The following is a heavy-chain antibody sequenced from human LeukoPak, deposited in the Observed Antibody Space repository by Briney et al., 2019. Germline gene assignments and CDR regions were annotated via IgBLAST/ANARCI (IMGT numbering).Heavy chain of an antibody. CDR2: IYDSGNT. D-gene: IGHD2-21*01. J-gene: IGHJ4*02. CDR1: GGSISSYY. CDR3: TKGEGDY. V-gene: IGHV4-59*13. Sequence: RSSETLSLTCTVSGGSISSYYWSWIRQPPGKGLEWIGYIYDSGNTNYNPSLKGRVTISVDTSKNQFSLKLSSVTAADTAVYYCTKGEGDYWGQGTLVTVSS.